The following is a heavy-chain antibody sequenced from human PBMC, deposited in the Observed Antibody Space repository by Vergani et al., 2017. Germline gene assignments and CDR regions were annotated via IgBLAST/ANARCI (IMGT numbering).Heavy chain of an antibody. V-gene: IGHV4-30-4*08. CDR3: AREEHDYGDYGWNYYFDY. CDR1: GDSISSGDYY. J-gene: IGHJ4*02. Sequence: QVQLQESGPGLVKPSQTLSLTCTVSGDSISSGDYYWSWIRQPPGKGLEWIGYIHYSGSNYYNPSLKSRVTISVDTSKNQFSLKLSSVTAADTAVYYCAREEHDYGDYGWNYYFDYWGQGTLVTVSS. CDR2: IHYSGSN. D-gene: IGHD4-17*01.